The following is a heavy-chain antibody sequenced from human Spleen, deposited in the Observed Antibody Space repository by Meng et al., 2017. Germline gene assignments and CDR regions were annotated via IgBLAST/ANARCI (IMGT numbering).Heavy chain of an antibody. V-gene: IGHV4-38-2*01. CDR3: ARGVYSGSYAGAFDI. Sequence: SETLSLTCAVSGYSITGSYNWGWIRQSPGKGLEWIGSIYQSGSTYYNPSLKSRVTMSADTSKNQFSLKLSSVTAADTAVYYCARGVYSGSYAGAFDIWGQGTRVTVSS. J-gene: IGHJ3*02. CDR1: GYSITGSYN. CDR2: IYQSGST. D-gene: IGHD1-26*01.